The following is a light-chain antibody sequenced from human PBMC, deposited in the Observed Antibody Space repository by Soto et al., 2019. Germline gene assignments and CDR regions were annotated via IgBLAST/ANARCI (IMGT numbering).Light chain of an antibody. CDR3: YLYSGSLWM. CDR1: QSIRHQY. Sequence: VVLTQSPGTLSLSPGERVTLSCRASQSIRHQYLAWYQQQLGQAHRLLIHSVSSRAPGIPDRFSASGSGTDFTLTVTGLEPEDFAVYCCYLYSGSLWMFGPGAKVEIK. J-gene: IGKJ1*01. V-gene: IGKV3-20*01. CDR2: SVS.